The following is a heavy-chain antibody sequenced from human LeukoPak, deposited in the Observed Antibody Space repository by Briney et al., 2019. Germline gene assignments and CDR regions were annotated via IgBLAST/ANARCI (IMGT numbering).Heavy chain of an antibody. CDR2: INHSGST. CDR3: ARGELNRISGYSYVFDY. CDR1: GGSFSGCY. J-gene: IGHJ4*02. Sequence: SETLSLTCAVYGGSFSGCYWSWIRQPPGKGLEWIGEINHSGSTNYNPSLKSRVTISVDTSKNQFSLKLSSVTAADTAVYYCARGELNRISGYSYVFDYWGQGTLVTVSS. D-gene: IGHD5-18*01. V-gene: IGHV4-34*01.